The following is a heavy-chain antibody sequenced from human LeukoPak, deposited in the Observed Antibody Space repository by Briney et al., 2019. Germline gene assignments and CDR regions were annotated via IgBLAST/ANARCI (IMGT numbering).Heavy chain of an antibody. CDR3: AKDISSRGKYYYYYMDV. V-gene: IGHV3-23*01. Sequence: PGGSRRLSCAASGFTFSSYAMSWVRQAPGKGLEWVSAISGSGGSTYYADSVKGRFTISRDNSKNTLYLQMNSLRAEDTAVYYCAKDISSRGKYYYYYMDVWGKGTTVTVSS. CDR2: ISGSGGST. CDR1: GFTFSSYA. J-gene: IGHJ6*03. D-gene: IGHD3-16*01.